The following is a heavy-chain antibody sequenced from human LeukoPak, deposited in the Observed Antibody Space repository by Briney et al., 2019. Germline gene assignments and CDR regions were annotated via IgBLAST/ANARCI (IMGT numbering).Heavy chain of an antibody. V-gene: IGHV3-21*01. CDR1: GFTFSSYS. D-gene: IGHD3-22*01. CDR2: ISSSSSYI. J-gene: IGHJ4*02. Sequence: PGGSLRLSCAASGFTFSSYSMNWVRQAPGKELEWVSSISSSSSYIYYADSVEGRFTISRDNAKNSLYLQMNSLRAEDTAVYYCARVLEYYDSSGYNDYWGQGTLVTVSS. CDR3: ARVLEYYDSSGYNDY.